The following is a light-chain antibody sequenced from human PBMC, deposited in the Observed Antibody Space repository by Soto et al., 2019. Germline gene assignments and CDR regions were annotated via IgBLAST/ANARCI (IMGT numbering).Light chain of an antibody. J-gene: IGKJ1*01. CDR2: DAS. V-gene: IGKV1D-16*01. Sequence: DIQMTQSPSSRSASVGDRVTITCRASQGISTWLAWYQQKPEKAPKTLIFDASNLQSGVPSRFSGSGSETEFTLTISSLQPDDFAIYYCQHYKSYPWTFGQGTKVDI. CDR3: QHYKSYPWT. CDR1: QGISTW.